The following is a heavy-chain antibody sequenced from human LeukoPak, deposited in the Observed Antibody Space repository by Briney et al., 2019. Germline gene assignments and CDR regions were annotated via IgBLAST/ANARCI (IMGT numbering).Heavy chain of an antibody. Sequence: GGSLRLSCAASGFTLSSYEMNWVRQAPGKGLEWVSHISSSGSTIYYADSVKGRFTISRDNAKNSLYLQINSLRAEDTAVYYCARVGGLLTPFGYWGQGTLVTVSS. D-gene: IGHD2-15*01. V-gene: IGHV3-48*03. J-gene: IGHJ4*02. CDR1: GFTLSSYE. CDR3: ARVGGLLTPFGY. CDR2: ISSSGSTI.